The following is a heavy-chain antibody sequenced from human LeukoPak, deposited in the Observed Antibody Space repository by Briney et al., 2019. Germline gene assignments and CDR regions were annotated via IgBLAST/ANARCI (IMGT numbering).Heavy chain of an antibody. D-gene: IGHD3-3*01. V-gene: IGHV4-34*01. J-gene: IGHJ6*02. CDR3: ARAAPVYDFWSGYRMDV. CDR1: GGSFSGYY. CDR2: INHSGST. Sequence: SETLSLTCAVYGGSFSGYYWSWIGQPPGKGLEWIGEINHSGSTNYNPSLKSRVTISVDTSKNQFSLKLSSVTAADTAVYYCARAAPVYDFWSGYRMDVWGQGTTVTVFS.